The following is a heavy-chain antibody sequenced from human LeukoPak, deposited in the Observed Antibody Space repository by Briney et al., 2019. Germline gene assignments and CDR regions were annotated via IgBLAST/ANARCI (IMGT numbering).Heavy chain of an antibody. CDR2: IYSSGST. Sequence: PSETLSLTCSVSGDSISGFHWNWIRQPAGKGLEWIGRIYSSGSTEYNPSLQSRVTMSVDMSKNQFSLKLSSVTAADTAVYYCARGGGPRYGMDVWGQGTTVTVSS. J-gene: IGHJ6*02. CDR3: ARGGGPRYGMDV. D-gene: IGHD3-16*01. V-gene: IGHV4-4*07. CDR1: GDSISGFH.